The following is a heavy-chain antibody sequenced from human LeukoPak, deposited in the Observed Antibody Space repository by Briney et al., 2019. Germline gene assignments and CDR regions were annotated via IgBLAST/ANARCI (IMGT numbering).Heavy chain of an antibody. Sequence: PGGSLRLSCAASGFTFSSYGVHWVRQAPGKGLEWVAFIRYDGSNKYYADSVKGRFTISRDNPKNTLYLRMNSLRAEDTAVYYCAKKYSGYGERDYWGQGTLVTVSS. J-gene: IGHJ4*02. D-gene: IGHD5-12*01. V-gene: IGHV3-30*02. CDR3: AKKYSGYGERDY. CDR1: GFTFSSYG. CDR2: IRYDGSNK.